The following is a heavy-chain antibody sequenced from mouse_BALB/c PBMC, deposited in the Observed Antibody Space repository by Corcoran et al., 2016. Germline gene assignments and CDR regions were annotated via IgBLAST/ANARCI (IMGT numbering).Heavy chain of an antibody. CDR1: GYTDTDYN. CDR3: ARRDYYGSIPADY. CDR2: INPNNGGT. Sequence: EVLLQQTEPELVEPGASVQIPCQASGYTDTDYNMAWMKQSHGTSLGWIGDINPNNGGTIYNQKFKGKATLTVAKSSSTAYMELRSLTSEDTAVYYCARRDYYGSIPADYWGQGTTLSVSA. V-gene: IGHV1-18*01. J-gene: IGHJ2*01. D-gene: IGHD1-1*01.